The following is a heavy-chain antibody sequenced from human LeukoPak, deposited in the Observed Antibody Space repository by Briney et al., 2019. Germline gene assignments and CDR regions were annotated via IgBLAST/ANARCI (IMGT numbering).Heavy chain of an antibody. CDR3: ATAFMGGCYIGWFDP. D-gene: IGHD3-3*01. CDR2: IIPILGIA. V-gene: IGHV1-69*04. J-gene: IGHJ5*02. Sequence: SVKVSCKASGGTFSSYAISWVRQAPGQGLEWMGRIIPILGIANYAQKFQGRVTITTDESTSTAYMELSSLRSEDTAVYYCATAFMGGCYIGWFDPWGQGALVTVSS. CDR1: GGTFSSYA.